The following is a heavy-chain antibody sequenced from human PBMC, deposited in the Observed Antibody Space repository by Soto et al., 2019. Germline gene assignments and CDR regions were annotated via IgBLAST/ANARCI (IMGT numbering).Heavy chain of an antibody. D-gene: IGHD3-22*01. V-gene: IGHV1-2*02. J-gene: IGHJ4*02. Sequence: RASVKVSCKASGYTFTGYYMHWVRQAPGQGLEWMGWINPNSGGTKSAQKFQGRVTMTRDTSISTAYMELSRLRSDDTAVYYCARRKGGYYDSSGYQYYFDYWGQGTLVTVSS. CDR2: INPNSGGT. CDR1: GYTFTGYY. CDR3: ARRKGGYYDSSGYQYYFDY.